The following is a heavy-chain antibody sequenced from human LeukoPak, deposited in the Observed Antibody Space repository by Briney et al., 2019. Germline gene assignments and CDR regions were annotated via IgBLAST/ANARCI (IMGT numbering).Heavy chain of an antibody. CDR2: TYYRSKWYN. CDR3: ARVTIAVAGKRYYYMDV. J-gene: IGHJ6*03. D-gene: IGHD6-19*01. CDR1: GDSVSSNSAA. V-gene: IGHV6-1*01. Sequence: SQTLSLTCAISGDSVSSNSAAWNWNRQSPSRGLEWLGRTYYRSKWYNDYAVSVKSRITINPDTSKNQFSLQLNSVIPEDTAVYYCARVTIAVAGKRYYYMDVWGKGTTVTVSS.